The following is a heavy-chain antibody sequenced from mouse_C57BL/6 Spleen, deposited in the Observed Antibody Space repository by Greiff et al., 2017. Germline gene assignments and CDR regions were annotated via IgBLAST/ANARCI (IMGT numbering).Heavy chain of an antibody. CDR2: IWSDGST. J-gene: IGHJ4*01. V-gene: IGHV2-6-1*01. CDR3: ARHRGYDYDDYAMDY. D-gene: IGHD2-4*01. Sequence: VQLQQSGPGLVAPSQSLSITCTVSGFSLTSYGVHWVRQPPGKGLEWLVVIWSDGSTTYNSALKSRLSISKDNSKSQVFLKMNSLQTDDTAMYYCARHRGYDYDDYAMDYWGQGTSVTVSS. CDR1: GFSLTSYG.